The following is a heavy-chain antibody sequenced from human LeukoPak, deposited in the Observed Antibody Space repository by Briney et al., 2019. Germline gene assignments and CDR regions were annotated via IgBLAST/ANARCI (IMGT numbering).Heavy chain of an antibody. D-gene: IGHD3-10*01. J-gene: IGHJ4*02. Sequence: SETLSLTCPVSGGSISSSSYYWGWIRQPPGKGLEWIGSIYYSGSTYYNPSLKSRVTISVDTSKNQFSLKLSSVTAADTAVYYCATMVRGVIGGGYFDYWGQGTLVTVSS. CDR2: IYYSGST. CDR3: ATMVRGVIGGGYFDY. V-gene: IGHV4-39*01. CDR1: GGSISSSSYY.